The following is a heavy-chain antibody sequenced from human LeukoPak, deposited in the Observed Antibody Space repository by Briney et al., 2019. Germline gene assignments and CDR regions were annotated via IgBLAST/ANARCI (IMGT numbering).Heavy chain of an antibody. Sequence: GGSLRLSCAASGFTFSSYAMSWVRQAPGKGLEWVSAISGSGGSTYYADSVKGRFTISRDNSKNTLYLQMNSLRAEDTAVYYCAKDLGRFLEWEGVYWGQGTLVTVSS. CDR3: AKDLGRFLEWEGVY. CDR2: ISGSGGST. V-gene: IGHV3-23*01. CDR1: GFTFSSYA. D-gene: IGHD3-3*01. J-gene: IGHJ4*02.